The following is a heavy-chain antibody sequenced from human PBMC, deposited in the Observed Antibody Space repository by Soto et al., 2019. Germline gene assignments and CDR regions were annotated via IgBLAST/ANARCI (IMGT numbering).Heavy chain of an antibody. D-gene: IGHD5-12*01. CDR1: GGSFSGYY. CDR3: AATPRGYSGYDDY. J-gene: IGHJ4*02. V-gene: IGHV4-30-4*01. CDR2: IYYSGST. Sequence: PSETLSLTCAVYGGSFSGYYWSWIRQPPGKGLEWIGYIYYSGSTYYNPSLKSRVTISVDTSKNQFSLKLSSVTAADTAVYYCAATPRGYSGYDDYWGQGTLVTVSS.